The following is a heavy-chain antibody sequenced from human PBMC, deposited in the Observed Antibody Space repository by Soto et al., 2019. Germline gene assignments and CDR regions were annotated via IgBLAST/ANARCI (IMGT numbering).Heavy chain of an antibody. CDR2: ISTDNGNT. V-gene: IGHV1-18*01. D-gene: IGHD2-21*01. CDR1: GYTFTSYG. J-gene: IGHJ6*02. Sequence: ASVKVSCKASGYTFTSYGISWVRQAPGQGLEWMGWISTDNGNTNYAHNLQGRVTLTTDTSTSTAYMELWSLRSDDTAVYSCARVLPDTGLFFYYSGMAVGGQGSTVTVTS. CDR3: ARVLPDTGLFFYYSGMAV.